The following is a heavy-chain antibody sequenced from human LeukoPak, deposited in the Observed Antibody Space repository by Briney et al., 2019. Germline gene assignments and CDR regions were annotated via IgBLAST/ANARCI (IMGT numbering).Heavy chain of an antibody. CDR2: ISSSSSYI. CDR3: ATDGGSNWYVSL. D-gene: IGHD6-13*01. V-gene: IGHV3-21*01. CDR1: GFTFSDYE. J-gene: IGHJ4*02. Sequence: GGSLRLSCAASGFTFSDYEMNWVRQAPGKGLEWVSSISSSSSYIYYADSVKGRFTISRDNAKNSLYLQMNSLRAEDTAVYYCATDGGSNWYVSLWGQGTLVTVSS.